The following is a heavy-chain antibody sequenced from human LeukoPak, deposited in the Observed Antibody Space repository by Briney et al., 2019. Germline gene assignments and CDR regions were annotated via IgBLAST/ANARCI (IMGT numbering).Heavy chain of an antibody. J-gene: IGHJ6*03. V-gene: IGHV3-49*03. CDR3: TREPLPRLRYYYYYMDV. Sequence: GGSLRLSCTASGFTFGDYAMSWFRQAPGKGLEWVGFIRSKAYGGTTEYAASVKGRFTISRDDSKSIAYLQMNSLKTEDTAVYYCTREPLPRLRYYYYYMDVWGKGTTVTVSS. D-gene: IGHD3-16*01. CDR1: GFTFGDYA. CDR2: IRSKAYGGTT.